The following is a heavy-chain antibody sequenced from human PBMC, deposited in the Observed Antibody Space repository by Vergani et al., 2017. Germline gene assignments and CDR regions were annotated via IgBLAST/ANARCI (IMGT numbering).Heavy chain of an antibody. D-gene: IGHD6-13*01. CDR1: GYTFTGYY. Sequence: QVQLVQSGAEVKKPGASVKVSCKASGYTFTGYYMYWVRQAPGQGLEWMGWINPNSGGTNYAQKFQGRVTMTRDTSISTADMELSRLRSEDTAVYYCARDEAAATNVYGMDVWGQGTLVTVSS. J-gene: IGHJ6*02. CDR3: ARDEAAATNVYGMDV. CDR2: INPNSGGT. V-gene: IGHV1-2*02.